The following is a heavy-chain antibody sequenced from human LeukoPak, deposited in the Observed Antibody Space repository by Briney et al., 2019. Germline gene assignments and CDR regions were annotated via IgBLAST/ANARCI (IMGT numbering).Heavy chain of an antibody. CDR3: ARWGITGIRGYYYYMDV. CDR2: IYYSGST. CDR1: GGSITSYY. D-gene: IGHD1-20*01. Sequence: SETLSLTCTVSGGSITSYYGSWIRQPPGKGLEWIGYIYYSGSTNYNPSLKSRVTISVDTSRNQFSLKLSSVTAADTAVYYCARWGITGIRGYYYYMDVWGKGTTVTVSS. J-gene: IGHJ6*03. V-gene: IGHV4-59*12.